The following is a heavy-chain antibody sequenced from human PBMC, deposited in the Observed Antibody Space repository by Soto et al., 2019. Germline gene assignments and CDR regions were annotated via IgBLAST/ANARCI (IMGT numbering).Heavy chain of an antibody. J-gene: IGHJ4*02. CDR2: IYYSGST. CDR1: GGSISSGDYY. V-gene: IGHV4-30-4*01. CDR3: ARAPYCSGGSCNGPFDY. Sequence: QVQLQESGPGLVKPSQTLSLTCTVSGGSISSGDYYWSWIRQPPGKGLEWIGYIYYSGSTYYNPSLKSRVTISVDTSKNQFSLKLSSVTAADTAVYYCARAPYCSGGSCNGPFDYWGQGTLVTVSS. D-gene: IGHD2-15*01.